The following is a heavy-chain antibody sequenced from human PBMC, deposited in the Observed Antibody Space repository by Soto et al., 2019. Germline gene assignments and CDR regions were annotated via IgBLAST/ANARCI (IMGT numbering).Heavy chain of an antibody. Sequence: SETLSLTCAVYGGSFSGYYWSCIRQPPGKGLEWIGLINHSGSTNYNRSLKSRVTISVDTSKNQFSLKLSSVTAAYTAVYYCASRSRIAAKGPHGMDVWGQGTTVTVSS. J-gene: IGHJ6*02. V-gene: IGHV4-34*01. CDR2: INHSGST. CDR1: GGSFSGYY. D-gene: IGHD6-6*01. CDR3: ASRSRIAAKGPHGMDV.